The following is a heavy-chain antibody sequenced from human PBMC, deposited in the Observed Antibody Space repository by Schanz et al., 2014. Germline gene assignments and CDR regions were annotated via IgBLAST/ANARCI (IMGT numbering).Heavy chain of an antibody. CDR3: ARDGGRDGYNLAFDV. D-gene: IGHD5-12*01. V-gene: IGHV3-53*01. CDR1: GFTVNTNY. CDR2: MYINRGST. Sequence: EVQLVESGGGLIQPGGSLRLSCAVSGFTVNTNYMSWVRQAPGKGLEWISSMYINRGSTQYADSVKGRFVISRDSSKNTLFLQVNSLRAEDTAVYFCARDGGRDGYNLAFDVWGQGTLVTVSS. J-gene: IGHJ3*01.